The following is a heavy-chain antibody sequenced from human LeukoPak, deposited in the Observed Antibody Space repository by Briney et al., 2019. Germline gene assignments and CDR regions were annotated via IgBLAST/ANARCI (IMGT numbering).Heavy chain of an antibody. Sequence: GESLKISCKVSGYSFTTYWIGWVRQMPGKGLEWIGIIYPGDSDTKYSPSFQGQVTISADKSINTAYLQWSSLQASDTAMYYCARLRTGLLCFGELSYFDYWGQGTQVTVSS. CDR1: GYSFTTYW. D-gene: IGHD3-10*01. CDR3: ARLRTGLLCFGELSYFDY. J-gene: IGHJ4*02. CDR2: IYPGDSDT. V-gene: IGHV5-51*01.